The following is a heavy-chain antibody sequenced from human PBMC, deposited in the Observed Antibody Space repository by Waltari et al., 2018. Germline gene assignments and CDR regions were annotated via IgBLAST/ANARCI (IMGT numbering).Heavy chain of an antibody. CDR3: AREARDTPMGPLFDY. J-gene: IGHJ4*02. CDR2: IRQYGKEM. Sequence: EVQLVESGGGLIQPGGSLRLSCTASGFTVTSNYMSWVRQAPGKGLEWVATIRQYGKEMHYVDSVKGRFTIARDNARNSLYLQMDSLRGDDTAVYYCAREARDTPMGPLFDYWGQGALVSVSS. D-gene: IGHD5-18*01. V-gene: IGHV3-7*01. CDR1: GFTVTSNY.